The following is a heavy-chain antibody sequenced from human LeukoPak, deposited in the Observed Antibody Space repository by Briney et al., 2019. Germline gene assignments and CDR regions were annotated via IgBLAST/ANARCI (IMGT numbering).Heavy chain of an antibody. CDR2: IGTAGDT. CDR3: AMTWIQLWYFDY. V-gene: IGHV3-13*01. CDR1: GFTLSDYA. Sequence: GGSLRLSCAASGFTLSDYALGWVRHAAGEGLEWVSAIGTAGDTYYPGSVKGRFTISRENAKNSLYLQMNSLRAEDTAVYYCAMTWIQLWYFDYWGQGTLVTVSS. J-gene: IGHJ4*02. D-gene: IGHD5-18*01.